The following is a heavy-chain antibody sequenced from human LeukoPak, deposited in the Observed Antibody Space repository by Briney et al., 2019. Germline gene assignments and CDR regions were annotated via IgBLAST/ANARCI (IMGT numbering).Heavy chain of an antibody. CDR2: ISAYNGNT. J-gene: IGHJ3*02. CDR1: GYTFTSYG. Sequence: ASVKVSCKASGYTFTSYGISWVRQAPGLGLEWMGWISAYNGNTNYAQKLQGRVTMTTDTSTSTAYMELRSLRSDDTAVYYCAIRQGYYDSSGPDAFDIWGQGTMVTVSS. D-gene: IGHD3-22*01. V-gene: IGHV1-18*01. CDR3: AIRQGYYDSSGPDAFDI.